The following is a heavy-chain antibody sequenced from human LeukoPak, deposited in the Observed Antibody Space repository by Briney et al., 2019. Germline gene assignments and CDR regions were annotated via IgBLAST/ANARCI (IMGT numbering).Heavy chain of an antibody. CDR2: ISASGYST. J-gene: IGHJ3*02. D-gene: IGHD6-6*01. CDR3: ARGGQLSGAFDI. Sequence: GGSLRLSCAASGFTFSSYAMSWVRQAPGKGLEWVSAISASGYSTYYADSVKGRFTISRDNSKNTLYLQMNSLRAEDTAVYYCARGGQLSGAFDIWGQGTMVTVSS. CDR1: GFTFSSYA. V-gene: IGHV3-23*01.